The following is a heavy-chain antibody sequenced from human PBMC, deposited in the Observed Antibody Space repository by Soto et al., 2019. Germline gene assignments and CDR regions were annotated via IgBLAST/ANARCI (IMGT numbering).Heavy chain of an antibody. CDR1: GYTFTSYA. J-gene: IGHJ4*02. CDR2: ISAYNGDT. V-gene: IGHV1-18*01. D-gene: IGHD3-22*01. CDR3: ARDLRNYYDSIGTSYFDY. Sequence: GASVKVSCKASGYTFTSYAISWVRQAPGQGLEWMGWISAYNGDTNYAQKLQGRVTMTTDTSTSTAYMELRSLRSDDTAVYYCARDLRNYYDSIGTSYFDYWGQGTLVTVSS.